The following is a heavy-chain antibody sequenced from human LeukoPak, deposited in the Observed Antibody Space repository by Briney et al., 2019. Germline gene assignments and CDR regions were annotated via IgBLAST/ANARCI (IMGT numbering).Heavy chain of an antibody. CDR3: AVGYNSTEDP. CDR2: IDPSDSYT. V-gene: IGHV5-10-1*01. J-gene: IGHJ5*02. CDR1: GYRFPSFW. D-gene: IGHD2/OR15-2a*01. Sequence: GESLKISCKASGYRFPSFWISWVRQMAGKGLEWMGRIDPSDSYTNYGPSFQGHVTISADKSVSTAYLEWRRVNASDTAIYYCAVGYNSTEDPWGRGTLVIVSS.